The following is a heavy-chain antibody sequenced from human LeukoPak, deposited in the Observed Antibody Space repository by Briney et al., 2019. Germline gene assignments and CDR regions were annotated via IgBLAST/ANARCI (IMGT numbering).Heavy chain of an antibody. CDR2: ISSSSSYI. D-gene: IGHD2-21*02. V-gene: IGHV3-21*01. J-gene: IGHJ4*02. Sequence: GGSLRLSCAASGFTFSNYNMNWVRQAPGKGLEWVSSISSSSSYIYYADSVKGRFTISRDNAKNSLYLQMNSLTVEDTAVYYCARTEGGHIVVVTAILGYYFDYWSQGTLVTVSS. CDR3: ARTEGGHIVVVTAILGYYFDY. CDR1: GFTFSNYN.